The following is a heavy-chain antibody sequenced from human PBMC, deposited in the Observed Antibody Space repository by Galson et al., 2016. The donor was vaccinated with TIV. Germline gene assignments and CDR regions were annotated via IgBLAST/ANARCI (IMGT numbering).Heavy chain of an antibody. CDR3: ARAGGGYHDTYRYFDL. V-gene: IGHV1-69*13. CDR1: GGIFRNYP. J-gene: IGHJ2*01. CDR2: IIPIFNIA. D-gene: IGHD3-22*01. Sequence: SVKVSCKASGGIFRNYPISWVRQAPGQGLEWMGGIIPIFNIADYAQKFQGRVTITADESARTVSMELSSLRSDDTAVYYCARAGGGYHDTYRYFDLWGRGTLVTVSS.